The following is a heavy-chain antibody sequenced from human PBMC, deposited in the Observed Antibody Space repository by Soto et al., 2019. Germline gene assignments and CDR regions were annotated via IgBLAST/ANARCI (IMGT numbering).Heavy chain of an antibody. J-gene: IGHJ6*02. V-gene: IGHV1-46*01. CDR1: GYTFTSYY. CDR2: INPSGGST. CDR3: AREGLVLVPTTVNSDYYYYAMDF. Sequence: GASVKVSCKASGYTFTSYYMHWVRQAPGQGLEWMGIINPSGGSTSYAQKFQGRVTMTRDTSTSTVYMELSSLRSEDTAVYYCAREGLVLVPTTVNSDYYYYAMDFWGQGTTVTVSS. D-gene: IGHD2-2*01.